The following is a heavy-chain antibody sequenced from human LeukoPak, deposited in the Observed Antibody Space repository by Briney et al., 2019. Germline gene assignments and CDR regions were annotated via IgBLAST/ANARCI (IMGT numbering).Heavy chain of an antibody. D-gene: IGHD3-10*01. Sequence: PGGSLRLSCAASGFTFSGHALSWVRQAPGKGLEWVSAISGSGGSKYYAASVKGRFTISRDNSKNSLYLQMNSLRAEDTAVDYGAKDRPYYYGSGIQDYWDQGTLVTV. CDR3: AKDRPYYYGSGIQDY. CDR2: ISGSGGSK. J-gene: IGHJ4*01. V-gene: IGHV3-23*01. CDR1: GFTFSGHA.